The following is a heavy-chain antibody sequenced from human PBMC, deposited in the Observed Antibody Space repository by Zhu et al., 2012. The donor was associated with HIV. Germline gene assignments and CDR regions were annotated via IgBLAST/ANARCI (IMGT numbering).Heavy chain of an antibody. D-gene: IGHD2-2*01. CDR2: LSWGGP. V-gene: IGHV4-31*03. Sequence: QVLLQESGPGLVRPSQTLALSCTVSGASINSRDYFWGWVRQSPGRSLESVGYLSWGGPTSIRPSRVGFPFLLDPAKSQLSLSLTSVTAADTAFYYCTRIFPFCSTSGCPYYFDSWGQGILVAVSS. CDR3: TRIFPFCSTSGCPYYFDS. CDR1: GASINSRDYF. J-gene: IGHJ4*02.